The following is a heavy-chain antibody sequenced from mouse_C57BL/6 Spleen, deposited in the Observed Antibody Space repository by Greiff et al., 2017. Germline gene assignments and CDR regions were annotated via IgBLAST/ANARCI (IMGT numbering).Heavy chain of an antibody. Sequence: QVQLQQPGAELVRPGTSVKLSCKASGYTFTSYWMHWVKQRPGQGLEWIGVIDPSDSYTNYHQKFKGKASLTVDTSSSTAYIQLSSLTSEDSAVYYCAKPYGYDEYWYFDVWGTGTTVTVSS. J-gene: IGHJ1*03. V-gene: IGHV1-59*01. CDR1: GYTFTSYW. CDR3: AKPYGYDEYWYFDV. D-gene: IGHD2-2*01. CDR2: IDPSDSYT.